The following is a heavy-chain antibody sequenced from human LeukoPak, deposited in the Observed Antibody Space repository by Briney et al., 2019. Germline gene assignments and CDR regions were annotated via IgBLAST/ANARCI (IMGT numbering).Heavy chain of an antibody. CDR1: GFDFSTYA. Sequence: GGSLRLSCTASGFDFSTYAMSWVRQAPGKGLEWVSGIGGGDTHYADSVEGRFTISRDNSKNTVELQMSSLRGEDTAVYYCAKDGQNFNAMWDYFDSWGRGTLVTVSS. CDR3: AKDGQNFNAMWDYFDS. CDR2: IGGGDT. V-gene: IGHV3-23*01. J-gene: IGHJ4*02. D-gene: IGHD1-26*01.